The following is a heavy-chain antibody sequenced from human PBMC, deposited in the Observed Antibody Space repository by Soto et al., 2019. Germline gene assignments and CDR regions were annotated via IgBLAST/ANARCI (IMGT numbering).Heavy chain of an antibody. CDR2: IYYSGST. CDR1: GGSISSYY. V-gene: IGHV4-59*01. Sequence: SETLSLTCTVSGGSISSYYWSWIRQPPGKGLEWIGYIYYSGSTNYNPSLKSRVTISVDTSKNQFSLKLSSVTAVDTAVYYCARRPYYYYYGMDVWGQGTTVTVSS. J-gene: IGHJ6*02. CDR3: ARRPYYYYYGMDV.